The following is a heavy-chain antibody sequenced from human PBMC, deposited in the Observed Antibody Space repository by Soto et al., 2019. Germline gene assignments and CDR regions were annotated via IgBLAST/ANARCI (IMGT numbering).Heavy chain of an antibody. CDR2: ISGSGGST. CDR1: GFTFGSYA. CDR3: AKGSEGYCSGGSCYDDAFDI. Sequence: PGGSLRLSCAASGFTFGSYAMSWVRQAPGKGLEWVSAISGSGGSTYYADSVKGRFTISRDNSKNTLYLQMNSLRAEDTAVYYCAKGSEGYCSGGSCYDDAFDIWGQGTMVTVSS. D-gene: IGHD2-15*01. J-gene: IGHJ3*02. V-gene: IGHV3-23*01.